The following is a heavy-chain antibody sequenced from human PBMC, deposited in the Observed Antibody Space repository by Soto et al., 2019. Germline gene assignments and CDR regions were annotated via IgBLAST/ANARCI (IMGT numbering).Heavy chain of an antibody. J-gene: IGHJ4*02. CDR3: LKYVGWKCCSAF. CDR2: ISSDGSVT. D-gene: IGHD2-15*01. Sequence: QVHLVESGAGVVQPGRSVKLSCAASGFTFSNYGMHWMRQAPGQGLEWVAVISSDGSVTYYADCMRGRFTISRDQSKNTVYRLNSGVGAEDSAVYYCLKYVGWKCCSAFWVQGTLVTV. V-gene: IGHV3-30*18. CDR1: GFTFSNYG.